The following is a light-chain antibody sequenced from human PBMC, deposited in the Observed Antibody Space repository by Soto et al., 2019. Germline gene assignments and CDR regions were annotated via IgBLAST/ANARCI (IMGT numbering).Light chain of an antibody. Sequence: DIQMTQSPSNLSASVGDRVTITCRASQSISSWLDWYQQKPGKAPKLLIYDASSLESGVPSRFSGSGSGTEFTLTISSLQPDDFATYSGQQYNSYPLTFGGGTKVEIK. CDR3: QQYNSYPLT. CDR2: DAS. V-gene: IGKV1-5*01. CDR1: QSISSW. J-gene: IGKJ4*01.